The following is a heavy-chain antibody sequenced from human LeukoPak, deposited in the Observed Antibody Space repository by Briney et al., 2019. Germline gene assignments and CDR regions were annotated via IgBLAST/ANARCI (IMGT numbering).Heavy chain of an antibody. CDR1: GGSISSYY. D-gene: IGHD3-22*01. Sequence: ASETLSLTCTVSGGSISSYYWSWIRQPPGKGLEWIGNIYYSGSTNYNPSLRSRVTISVDTSKNQFSLKLSSVTAADTAVYYCTRGSIAYYYMDVWGKGTTVTISS. J-gene: IGHJ6*03. CDR2: IYYSGST. CDR3: TRGSIAYYYMDV. V-gene: IGHV4-59*01.